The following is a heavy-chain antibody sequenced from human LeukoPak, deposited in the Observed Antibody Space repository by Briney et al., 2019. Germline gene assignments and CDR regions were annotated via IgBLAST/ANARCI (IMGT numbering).Heavy chain of an antibody. Sequence: GGSLRLSCAASGFTFSDYYMSWIRQAPGKGLEWVSYISSSSSYTNYADSVKGRFTVSRDDAKNSLYLQMNSLRAEDTAVYYCARARGRSSHHDYWGQGTLVTVSS. J-gene: IGHJ4*02. D-gene: IGHD6-13*01. V-gene: IGHV3-11*05. CDR1: GFTFSDYY. CDR3: ARARGRSSHHDY. CDR2: ISSSSSYT.